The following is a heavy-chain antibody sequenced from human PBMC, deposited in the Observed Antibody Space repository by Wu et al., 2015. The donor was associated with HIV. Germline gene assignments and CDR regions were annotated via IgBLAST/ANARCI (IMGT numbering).Heavy chain of an antibody. V-gene: IGHV1-18*01. CDR3: ARDGGNYYDSSGYYYH. CDR2: ISAYNGYT. J-gene: IGHJ5*02. D-gene: IGHD3-22*01. Sequence: QVQLVQSGAEVKKPGASVKVSCKASAYTFTNYGIAWVRQAPGQGLEWMGWISAYNGYTNYAQKLQGRVTMTTDTSTTTAYMELRSLRSDDTAVYCCARDGGNYYDSSGYYYHWGQGTLVTSPQ. CDR1: AYTFTNYG.